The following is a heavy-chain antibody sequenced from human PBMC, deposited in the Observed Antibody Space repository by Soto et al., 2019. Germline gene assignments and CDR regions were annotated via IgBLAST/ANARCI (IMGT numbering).Heavy chain of an antibody. D-gene: IGHD3-10*01. CDR2: ISVSGGST. CDR3: VALVWSDPNYYYGMEG. Sequence: PGGSLRLSCAASGFTFSSYAMSWVRQAPGKGLEWVSAISVSGGSTYYADSVKGRFTISRENSKNTLYLQMNSLRAEDTAVYYCVALVWSDPNYYYGMEGWGQGTTVTVSS. J-gene: IGHJ6*02. CDR1: GFTFSSYA. V-gene: IGHV3-23*01.